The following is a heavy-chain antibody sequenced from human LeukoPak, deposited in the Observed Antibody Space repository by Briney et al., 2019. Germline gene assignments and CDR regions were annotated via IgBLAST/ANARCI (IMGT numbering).Heavy chain of an antibody. D-gene: IGHD6-13*01. CDR3: ARVGYSSSWPDY. J-gene: IGHJ4*02. CDR2: IYSGGST. V-gene: IGHV3-66*01. CDR1: GFTFSSYA. Sequence: PGGSLRLSCAASGFTFSSYAMSWVRQAPGKGLEWVSVIYSGGSTYYADSVKGRFTISRDNSKNTLYLQMNSLRAEDTAVYYCARVGYSSSWPDYWGQGTLVTVSS.